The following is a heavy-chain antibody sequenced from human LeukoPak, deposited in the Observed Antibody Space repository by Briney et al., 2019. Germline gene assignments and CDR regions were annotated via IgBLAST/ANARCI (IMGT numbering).Heavy chain of an antibody. J-gene: IGHJ6*02. V-gene: IGHV3-9*01. CDR2: ISWNSGSI. CDR1: GFTFDDYA. D-gene: IGHD4-11*01. Sequence: GGSLRLSCAASGFTFDDYAMHWVRQAPGKGLEWVSGISWNSGSIGYADSVKGRFTISRDNAKNSLYPQMNSLRAEDTALYYCAKDKKTTYYYHGMDVWGQGTTVTVSS. CDR3: AKDKKTTYYYHGMDV.